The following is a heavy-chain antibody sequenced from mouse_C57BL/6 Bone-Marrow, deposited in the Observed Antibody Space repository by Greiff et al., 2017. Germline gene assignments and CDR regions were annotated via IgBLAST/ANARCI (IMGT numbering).Heavy chain of an antibody. D-gene: IGHD2-2*01. V-gene: IGHV1-81*01. CDR3: AREGGYPAYFDY. CDR2: IYPRRGNN. Sequence: VQLQQSGAELARPGASVKLSCKASGYTFTSYGISWVQQSTGQGLEWIGEIYPRRGNNYYNEKFKGKATLTADKSSSTAYMELRSLTSEDSAVYFCAREGGYPAYFDYGGQGTTLTVSS. CDR1: GYTFTSYG. J-gene: IGHJ2*01.